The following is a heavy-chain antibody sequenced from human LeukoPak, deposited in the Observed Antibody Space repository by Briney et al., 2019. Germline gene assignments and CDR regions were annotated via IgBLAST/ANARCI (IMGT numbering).Heavy chain of an antibody. Sequence: GGSLRLSCAASGFTFNNAWMSWVRQAPGKGLEWVAFIRYDGSNKYYADSVKGRFTISRDNSKNTLYLQMNSLRAEDTAVYYCAKDELAAGTLEGDYWGQGTLVTVSS. CDR1: GFTFNNAW. CDR2: IRYDGSNK. D-gene: IGHD6-13*01. J-gene: IGHJ4*02. V-gene: IGHV3-30*02. CDR3: AKDELAAGTLEGDY.